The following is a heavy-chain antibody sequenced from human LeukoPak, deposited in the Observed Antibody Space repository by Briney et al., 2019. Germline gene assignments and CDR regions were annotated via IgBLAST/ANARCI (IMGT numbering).Heavy chain of an antibody. CDR2: INPTGGT. V-gene: IGHV1-2*02. J-gene: IGHJ4*02. Sequence: ASVKVSCKASGYTFTGHYMNWVRLAPGQGLEWMGWINPTGGTTYAQKFQDRVAMTRDTSINTAYMELSGLRSDDTAVYYCARDLGWSSSHWGQGTLVTVSS. CDR3: ARDLGWSSSH. D-gene: IGHD6-6*01. CDR1: GYTFTGHY.